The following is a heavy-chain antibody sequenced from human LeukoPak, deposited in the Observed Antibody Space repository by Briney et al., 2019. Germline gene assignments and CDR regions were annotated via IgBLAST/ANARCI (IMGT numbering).Heavy chain of an antibody. J-gene: IGHJ5*02. CDR2: ISAYNGNT. D-gene: IGHD6-19*01. CDR1: GYTFTSYG. V-gene: IGHV1-18*01. CDR3: ARARRVAVAGLGNWFDP. Sequence: ASVKVSCKASGYTFTSYGISWVRQAPGQGLEWMGWISAYNGNTNYAQKLQGRVTMTTDTSTSTAYMELRSLRSDDTAVYYCARARRVAVAGLGNWFDPWGQGTLVTVSS.